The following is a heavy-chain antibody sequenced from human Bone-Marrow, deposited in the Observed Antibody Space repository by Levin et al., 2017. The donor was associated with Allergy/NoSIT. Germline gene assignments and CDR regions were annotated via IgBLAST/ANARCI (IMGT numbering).Heavy chain of an antibody. D-gene: IGHD5-18*01. V-gene: IGHV3-74*01. CDR1: GFTFSSNW. Sequence: LSLTCAASGFTFSSNWMHWVRQVPGKGLVWVSRIDSGGTKTSYAGSVKGRFTISRDNAKNTLYLQMSSLRAEDTAIYYCARGKQLWLQDYWGQGTLVTVST. CDR3: ARGKQLWLQDY. CDR2: IDSGGTKT. J-gene: IGHJ4*02.